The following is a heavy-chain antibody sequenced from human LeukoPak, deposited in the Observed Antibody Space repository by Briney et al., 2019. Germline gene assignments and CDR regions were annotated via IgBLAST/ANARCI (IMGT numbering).Heavy chain of an antibody. D-gene: IGHD1-20*01. V-gene: IGHV3-7*01. J-gene: IGHJ4*02. CDR3: ARDNWIEAHYFDY. Sequence: GGSLRLSCAASGFTFSSYWMSWVRQAPGKGLEWVANIKQDGSEKYYVDSVKGRFTISRDNAKNSLYLQMNSLRAEDTAVYYCARDNWIEAHYFDYWGQGTLVTVSS. CDR2: IKQDGSEK. CDR1: GFTFSSYW.